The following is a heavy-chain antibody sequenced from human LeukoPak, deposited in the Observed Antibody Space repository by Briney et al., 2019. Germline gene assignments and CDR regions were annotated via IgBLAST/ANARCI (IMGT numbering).Heavy chain of an antibody. CDR1: GFTFSSYG. J-gene: IGHJ4*02. V-gene: IGHV3-23*01. Sequence: GGSLRLSCAASGFTFSSYGMTWVRQAPGKGLEWVSGISGSGGSTYYADSVKGRFTISRDNSKNTLYLQMNSLRAEDTAVYYCASSDYYDSSGYRKYYFDYWGQGTLVTVSS. CDR3: ASSDYYDSSGYRKYYFDY. D-gene: IGHD3-22*01. CDR2: ISGSGGST.